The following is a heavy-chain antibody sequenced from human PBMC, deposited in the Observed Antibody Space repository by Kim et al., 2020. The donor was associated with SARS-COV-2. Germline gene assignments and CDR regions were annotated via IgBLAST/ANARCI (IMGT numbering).Heavy chain of an antibody. Sequence: SETLSLTCTVSGGSISSSSYYWGWIRQPPGKGLEWIGSIYYSGSTYYNPSLKSRVTISVDTSKNQFSLKLSSVTAADTAVYYCARASPLYYYDSSGYFDYWGQGTLVTVSS. J-gene: IGHJ4*02. V-gene: IGHV4-39*01. D-gene: IGHD3-22*01. CDR2: IYYSGST. CDR3: ARASPLYYYDSSGYFDY. CDR1: GGSISSSSYY.